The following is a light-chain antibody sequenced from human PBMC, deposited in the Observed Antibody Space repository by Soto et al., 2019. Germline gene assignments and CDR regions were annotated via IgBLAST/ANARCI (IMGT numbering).Light chain of an antibody. CDR2: SND. J-gene: IGLJ2*01. V-gene: IGLV1-44*01. Sequence: QSVLTQPPSASGTPGQRVTISCSGSSSNIGSNTVTWYQHLPGTAPKLLIYSNDQRPSGVPDRFSGSKSGTSASLAISGLQSEDEADYYCASWDDSRKGVVFGGGTQQTVL. CDR1: SSNIGSNT. CDR3: ASWDDSRKGVV.